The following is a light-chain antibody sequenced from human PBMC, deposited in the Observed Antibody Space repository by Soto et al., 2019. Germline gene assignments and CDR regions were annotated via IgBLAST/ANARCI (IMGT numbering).Light chain of an antibody. CDR1: SSDVGDDNY. CDR2: EVS. CDR3: SSYAGSNNFV. Sequence: QSALTQPPSASGSPGQSVTISCTGTSSDVGDDNYVSWYQRHPGKAPKLMISEVSKRPSGVPDRFSGSKSGNTASLTVSGLQAEDEADYYCSSYAGSNNFVFGTGTKVPS. V-gene: IGLV2-8*01. J-gene: IGLJ1*01.